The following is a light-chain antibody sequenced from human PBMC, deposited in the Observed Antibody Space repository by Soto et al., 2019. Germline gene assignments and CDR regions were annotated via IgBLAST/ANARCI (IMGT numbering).Light chain of an antibody. CDR1: SSNIGAGYD. CDR2: GNS. Sequence: QSVLTQPPSVSGAPGQRVTISCTGSSSNIGAGYDVHWYQQLPGTAPKLLIYGNSNRPSGVPDRFSGSKSGTSASLAITGLQAEDEADYYCQSYDSLSGSGVLGGGTQLTVL. J-gene: IGLJ2*01. CDR3: QSYDSLSGSGV. V-gene: IGLV1-40*01.